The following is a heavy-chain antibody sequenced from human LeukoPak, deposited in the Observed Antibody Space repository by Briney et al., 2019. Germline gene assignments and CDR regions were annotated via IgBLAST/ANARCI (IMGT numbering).Heavy chain of an antibody. V-gene: IGHV1-2*02. CDR3: ARDYGDYGDDDY. CDR1: GYTFTSYA. Sequence: ASVKVSCKASGYTFTSYAMNWVRQAPGQGLEWMGWINPNSGGTNYAQKFQGRVTMTRDTSISTAYMELSRLRSDDTAVYYCARDYGDYGDDDYWGQGTLVTVSS. J-gene: IGHJ4*02. CDR2: INPNSGGT. D-gene: IGHD4-17*01.